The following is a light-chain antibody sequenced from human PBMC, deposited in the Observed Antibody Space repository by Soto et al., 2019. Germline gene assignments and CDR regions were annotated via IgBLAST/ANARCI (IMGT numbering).Light chain of an antibody. CDR3: AAWDDSLNGYV. J-gene: IGLJ1*01. V-gene: IGLV1-44*01. CDR2: SNN. CDR1: SSNIGSNT. Sequence: QSVLTQPPSASGTPGQRVTISCSGSSSNIGSNTVNWYQQLPGTAPKLLIYSNNQRPSGVPDRFSGSKSGTSASLAISVLQSEDEADYYCAAWDDSLNGYVFGTVTKVTVL.